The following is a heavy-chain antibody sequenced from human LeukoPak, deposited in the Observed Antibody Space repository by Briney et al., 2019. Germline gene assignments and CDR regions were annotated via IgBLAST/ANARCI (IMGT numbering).Heavy chain of an antibody. CDR2: IYSGGST. V-gene: IGHV3-53*01. Sequence: GGSLRLSCAASGFTVSSNYMSWVRQAPGKGLEWVSVIYSGGSTYYADSVKGRFTISRDNAKNTLYLQMNSLRAEDTAVYYCARGNLWDDYYYYYMDVWGKGTTVTVSS. D-gene: IGHD3-16*01. CDR1: GFTVSSNY. J-gene: IGHJ6*03. CDR3: ARGNLWDDYYYYYMDV.